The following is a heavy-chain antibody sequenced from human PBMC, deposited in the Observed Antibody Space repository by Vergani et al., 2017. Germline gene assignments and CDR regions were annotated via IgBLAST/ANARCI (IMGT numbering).Heavy chain of an antibody. J-gene: IGHJ4*02. CDR2: LYYSGST. CDR1: GGSISSYY. D-gene: IGHD2-2*01. CDR3: ARGGMRYCSSTSCPSFDY. Sequence: QVQLQESGPGLVKPSETLSLTCTVSGGSISSYYWSWIRQPPGKGLEWIGYLYYSGSTNSHPSLKSRVTLSVDTSKNQFSLKLSSVTAADTAVYYCARGGMRYCSSTSCPSFDYWGQGTLVTVSS. V-gene: IGHV4-59*01.